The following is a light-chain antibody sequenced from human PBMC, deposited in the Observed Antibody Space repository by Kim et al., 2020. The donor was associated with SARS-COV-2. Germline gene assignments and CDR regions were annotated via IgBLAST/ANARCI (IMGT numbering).Light chain of an antibody. CDR1: QDISNY. CDR3: QQYDNLP. CDR2: DAS. V-gene: IGKV1-33*01. Sequence: LSASVGDRVTITCQARQDISNYLDWYQQKPWKAPKLLIYDASNLETGVPSRFSGSGSGTDFTFTISSLQPEDIATYYCQQYDNLPFGPGTKVDIK. J-gene: IGKJ3*01.